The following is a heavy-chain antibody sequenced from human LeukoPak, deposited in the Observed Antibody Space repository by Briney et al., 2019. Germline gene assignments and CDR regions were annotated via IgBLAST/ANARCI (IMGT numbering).Heavy chain of an antibody. D-gene: IGHD1-1*01. CDR3: ARVNINNWHSRDY. V-gene: IGHV4-30-4*01. Sequence: KSSETLSLTCTVSGGSISSGDYYWSWIRQPPGKGLEWIGEIYHSGSPNYNPSLKSRVTISVDKSRNHFSLNLSSVTAADTAVYYCARVNINNWHSRDYWGQGTLVTVSS. CDR2: IYHSGSP. CDR1: GGSISSGDYY. J-gene: IGHJ4*02.